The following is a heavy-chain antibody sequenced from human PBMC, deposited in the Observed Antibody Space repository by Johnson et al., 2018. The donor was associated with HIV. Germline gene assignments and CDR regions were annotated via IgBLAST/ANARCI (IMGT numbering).Heavy chain of an antibody. CDR2: IYSGGNT. Sequence: VQLVESGGGVVQPGRSLRLSCAASDFTFSSNYMSWVRQAPGKGLEWVSVIYSGGNTYYADSVKGRFTISRDNSKNTLYLQMNSLRAEDTAVYYCAREGKDAFDIWGQGTMVTVSS. CDR1: DFTFSSNY. V-gene: IGHV3-66*01. D-gene: IGHD3-10*01. CDR3: AREGKDAFDI. J-gene: IGHJ3*02.